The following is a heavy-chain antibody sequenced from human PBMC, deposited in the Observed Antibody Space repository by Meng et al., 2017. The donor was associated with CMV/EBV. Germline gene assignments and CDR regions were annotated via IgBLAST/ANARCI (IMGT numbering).Heavy chain of an antibody. V-gene: IGHV3-21*01. CDR3: AGPQPAYYDSSAPKS. Sequence: GESLKISCAASGFTFSSYSMNWVRQAPGKGLEWVSSISSSSSYIYYADSVKSRFTISRDNAKNSLYLQMNSLRAEDTAVYYCAGPQPAYYDSSAPKSWGQGTLVTVSS. CDR1: GFTFSSYS. CDR2: ISSSSSYI. D-gene: IGHD3-22*01. J-gene: IGHJ5*02.